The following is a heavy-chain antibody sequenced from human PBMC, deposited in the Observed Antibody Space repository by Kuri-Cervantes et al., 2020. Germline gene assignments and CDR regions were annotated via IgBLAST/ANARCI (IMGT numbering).Heavy chain of an antibody. CDR2: ISSSSSTI. CDR3: AKVGSSGWTEYFQH. Sequence: GESLKISCAASGFTFSSYSMNWVRQAPGKGLEWASYISSSSSTIYYADSVKGRFTISRDNSKNTLYLQMNSLRAEDTAVYYCAKVGSSGWTEYFQHWGQGTLVTVSS. V-gene: IGHV3-48*01. D-gene: IGHD6-19*01. CDR1: GFTFSSYS. J-gene: IGHJ1*01.